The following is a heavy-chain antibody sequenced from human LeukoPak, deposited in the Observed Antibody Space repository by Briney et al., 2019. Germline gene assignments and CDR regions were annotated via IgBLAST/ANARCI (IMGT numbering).Heavy chain of an antibody. CDR2: IRSRANSYAT. CDR1: GFTLSGSA. D-gene: IGHD4-17*01. J-gene: IGHJ4*02. Sequence: GGSLRLSCAASGFTLSGSAMQWVRQACGKGLEWVGRIRSRANSYATAYAASVKDRFTISRDDSKNTAYLQMNSLKTEDTAVYYCTRLVYYGDGFDYWGQGTLVTVSS. CDR3: TRLVYYGDGFDY. V-gene: IGHV3-73*01.